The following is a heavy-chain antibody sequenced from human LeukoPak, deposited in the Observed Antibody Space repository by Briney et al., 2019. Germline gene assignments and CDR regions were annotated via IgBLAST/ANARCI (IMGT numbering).Heavy chain of an antibody. V-gene: IGHV3-30*18. D-gene: IGHD3-22*01. CDR2: ISYDGSNK. J-gene: IGHJ3*02. CDR1: GFTFSSYG. CDR3: AKPYYYDSSPNAFDI. Sequence: GGSLRLSCAASGFTFSSYGMHWVRQAPGKGLEWVAVISYDGSNKYYADSVKGRFTISRDNSKNTLYLQMNSLRAEDTAVYYCAKPYYYDSSPNAFDIWGQGTMVTVSS.